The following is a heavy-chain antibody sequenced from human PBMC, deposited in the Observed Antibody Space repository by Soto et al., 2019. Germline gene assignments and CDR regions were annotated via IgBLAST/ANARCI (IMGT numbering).Heavy chain of an antibody. D-gene: IGHD3-9*01. Sequence: ASVKVSCKASGYTFTGYYMHWVRQAPGQGLEWMGWINPNSGGTNYAQKFQGWVNRTRDTSISTAYMELSRLRSDDTAVYYCAAALYPYYDILTCVYYYYYGMDVWGQGTTVTVSS. CDR2: INPNSGGT. CDR3: AAALYPYYDILTCVYYYYYGMDV. J-gene: IGHJ6*02. V-gene: IGHV1-2*04. CDR1: GYTFTGYY.